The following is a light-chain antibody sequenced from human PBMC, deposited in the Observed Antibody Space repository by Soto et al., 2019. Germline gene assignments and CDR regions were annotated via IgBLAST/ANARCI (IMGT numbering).Light chain of an antibody. Sequence: DIQMTQSPSTLSASVGDRVTITCRASQSISSWLAWYQQKPGKAPKLLIYKASSLESGVPSRFSGSGSGTEFTLTISSLQPDXXAXXXXXXXXSYPGTFGQGTKLEIK. CDR2: KAS. CDR1: QSISSW. V-gene: IGKV1-5*03. CDR3: XXXXSYPGT. J-gene: IGKJ2*01.